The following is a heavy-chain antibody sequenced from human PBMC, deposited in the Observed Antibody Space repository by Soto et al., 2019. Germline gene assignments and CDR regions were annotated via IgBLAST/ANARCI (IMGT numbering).Heavy chain of an antibody. V-gene: IGHV3-13*01. CDR1: GFTFSSYD. J-gene: IGHJ5*02. CDR2: IGTAGDT. D-gene: IGHD3-3*01. Sequence: PRGSLRLSCAASGFTFSSYDMHWVRQATGKGLEWVSAIGTAGDTYYPGSVKGRFTISRENAKNSLYLQMNSLRAGDTAVYYCARGSYRPYYDFWSGYYTYPWFDPWGQGTLVTVSS. CDR3: ARGSYRPYYDFWSGYYTYPWFDP.